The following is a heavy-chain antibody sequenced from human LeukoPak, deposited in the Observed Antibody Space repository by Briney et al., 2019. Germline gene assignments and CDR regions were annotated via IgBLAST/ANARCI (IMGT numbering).Heavy chain of an antibody. J-gene: IGHJ4*02. D-gene: IGHD3-22*01. CDR3: ARVEYDSSGYYPDLDY. V-gene: IGHV3-21*01. CDR2: ISSSISYI. Sequence: PGGSLRLSCAASGFTFSSYSMTWVRQAPGKGLEWVSSISSSISYIYYADSVKGRFTISRDNAKNSLFLQMNSLRAEDTAVYYCARVEYDSSGYYPDLDYWGQGTLVTVSS. CDR1: GFTFSSYS.